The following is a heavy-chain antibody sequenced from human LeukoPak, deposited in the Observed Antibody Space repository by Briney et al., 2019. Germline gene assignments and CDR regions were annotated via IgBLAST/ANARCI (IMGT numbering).Heavy chain of an antibody. CDR3: ARESHFADYFDY. CDR2: IYSGGST. V-gene: IGHV3-66*01. J-gene: IGHJ4*02. CDR1: GFTVSSNY. Sequence: GGSLRLSCAASGFTVSSNYMGWVRQAPGKGLEWVSVIYSGGSTYYADSVKGRFTISRDNSKNTLYLQMNSLRAEDTAVYYCARESHFADYFDYWGQGTLVTVSS.